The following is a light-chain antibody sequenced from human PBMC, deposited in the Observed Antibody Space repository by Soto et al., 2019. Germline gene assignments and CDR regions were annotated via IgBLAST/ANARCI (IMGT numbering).Light chain of an antibody. CDR1: QSISTW. J-gene: IGKJ1*01. Sequence: PSPSIGIGSVGSGVTSTYRASQSISTWLAWYQQKPGEAPTLLIYDASSLESGVPSRFSGSRSGTEFTLTISSLQPDDFATYYCQQNNSYPWTFGQGTKVDIK. V-gene: IGKV1-5*01. CDR3: QQNNSYPWT. CDR2: DAS.